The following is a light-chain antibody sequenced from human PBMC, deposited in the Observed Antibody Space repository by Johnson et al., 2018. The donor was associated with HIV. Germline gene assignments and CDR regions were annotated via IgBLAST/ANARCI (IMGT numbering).Light chain of an antibody. CDR1: YSNIWSNY. V-gene: IGLV1-51*02. Sequence: QSVLTQPPSVSAAPGQEVTISCSVSYSNIWSNYVSWYQQLPGTAPKLLIYETNKRPSGIPDRFSGSKSGTSATLGITGLQTGDEADYYCGTWDSSLSAYVFGTGTKVTVL. J-gene: IGLJ1*01. CDR3: GTWDSSLSAYV. CDR2: ETN.